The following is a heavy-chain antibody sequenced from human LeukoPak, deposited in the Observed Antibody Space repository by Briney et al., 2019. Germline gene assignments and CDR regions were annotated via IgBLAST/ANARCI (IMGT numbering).Heavy chain of an antibody. J-gene: IGHJ5*02. D-gene: IGHD6-13*01. CDR3: ARDSSSWYSGWFDP. V-gene: IGHV4-59*01. CDR2: IYYSGST. CDR1: GGSISSYY. Sequence: SETLSLTCTVSGGSISSYYWSWIRQPPGKGLEWIGYIYYSGSTNHNPSLKSRVTISVDTSKNQFSLKLSSVTAADTAVYYCARDSSSWYSGWFDPWGQGTLVTVSS.